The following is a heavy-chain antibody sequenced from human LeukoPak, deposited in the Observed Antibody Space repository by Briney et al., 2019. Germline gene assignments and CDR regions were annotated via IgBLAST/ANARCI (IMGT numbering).Heavy chain of an antibody. J-gene: IGHJ3*02. D-gene: IGHD4-4*01. V-gene: IGHV4-34*01. CDR1: CGSFSGYY. CDR2: INHSGST. CDR3: ASTVPTGNAFDI. Sequence: SETLSLTCAVYCGSFSGYYWSWLRQPPGKGLEWIGEINHSGSTNFNLSLKSRVTISVDTSKTQFSLKLSSVTAADTAVYYCASTVPTGNAFDIWGQGTMVTVSS.